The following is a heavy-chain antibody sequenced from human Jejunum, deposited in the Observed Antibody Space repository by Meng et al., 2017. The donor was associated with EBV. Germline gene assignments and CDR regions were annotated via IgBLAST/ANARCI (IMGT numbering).Heavy chain of an antibody. Sequence: QLLESGPGLVKPSETLSLTCTVSGGSVNSGNVYWSWIRQPPGKGLEWIGYIYYSGSTNYIPSLKSRVTISLDTSKNQFSLKLSSVTAADTAVYYCAGLRYSGYDRAFDYWGQGALVTVSS. CDR3: AGLRYSGYDRAFDY. D-gene: IGHD5-12*01. CDR1: GGSVNSGNVY. J-gene: IGHJ4*02. V-gene: IGHV4-61*01. CDR2: IYYSGST.